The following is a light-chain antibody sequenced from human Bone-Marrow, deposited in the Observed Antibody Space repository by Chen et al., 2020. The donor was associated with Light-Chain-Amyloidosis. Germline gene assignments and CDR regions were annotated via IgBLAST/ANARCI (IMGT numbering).Light chain of an antibody. CDR1: DLPTKY. CDR2: RDT. Sequence: SYELTQPPSVSVSPGQTARITCSGDDLPTKYAYWYQQKPGQAPVLVIHRDTERPSGISARFSGSSAGTTATLTISGVQAEGEADYHCQSADSSGTYEVIFGGGTKLTVL. V-gene: IGLV3-25*03. CDR3: QSADSSGTYEVI. J-gene: IGLJ2*01.